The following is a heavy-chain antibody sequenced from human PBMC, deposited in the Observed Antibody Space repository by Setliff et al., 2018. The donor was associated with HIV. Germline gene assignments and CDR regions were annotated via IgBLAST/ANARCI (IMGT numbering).Heavy chain of an antibody. CDR2: IYTSGST. CDR3: ARHGFNILMGMDVFDI. V-gene: IGHV4-4*07. Sequence: SETLSLTCTVSGGSISSYYWSWIRQPAGKGLEWIGRIYTSGSTNYNPSLKSRVTMSVDTSKNQFSLKLSSVTAADTAVYYCARHGFNILMGMDVFDIWGQGTMVTVSS. D-gene: IGHD2-8*01. CDR1: GGSISSYY. J-gene: IGHJ3*02.